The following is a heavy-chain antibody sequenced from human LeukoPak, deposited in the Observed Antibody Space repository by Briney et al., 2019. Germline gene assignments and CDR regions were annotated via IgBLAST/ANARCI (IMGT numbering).Heavy chain of an antibody. V-gene: IGHV4-59*08. J-gene: IGHJ4*02. D-gene: IGHD3-22*01. CDR1: RGSISTYY. CDR3: ARGVYYYDTRGYSFDY. Sequence: PSETLSLTCTVSRGSISTYYWTWIRQPPGKGLEWIGYIYYSGSTKNNPSLKSRVTISVDTSRNQFSLKLTSVTAADTAVYYCARGVYYYDTRGYSFDYWGQGTLVTVSS. CDR2: IYYSGST.